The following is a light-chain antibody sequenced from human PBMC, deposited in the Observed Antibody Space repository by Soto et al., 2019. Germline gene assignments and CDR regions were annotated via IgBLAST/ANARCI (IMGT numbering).Light chain of an antibody. CDR1: QGIGDD. CDR3: LQHNTYPWT. CDR2: AAS. V-gene: IGKV1-17*01. Sequence: DIQMTQSPSSLSASVGDRVIITCRASQGIGDDLGWYQQKPGKAPKRLIYAASSLQRGVPSRFSGSGSGTDFTLTISSLQPDDFASYYCLQHNTYPWTFGPGTKVEVK. J-gene: IGKJ1*01.